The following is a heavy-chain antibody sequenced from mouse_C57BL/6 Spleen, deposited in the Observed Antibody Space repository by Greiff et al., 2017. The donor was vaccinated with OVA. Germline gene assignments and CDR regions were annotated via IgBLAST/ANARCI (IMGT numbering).Heavy chain of an antibody. D-gene: IGHD3-3*01. J-gene: IGHJ2*01. Sequence: QVQLKQPGAELVRPGSSVKLSCKASGYTFTSYWMHWVKQRPIQGLEWIGNIDPSDSETHYNQKFKDKATLTVDKSSRTAYMQLSSLTSEDSAVXDCARGGRTGYFDYWGQGTTLTVSS. CDR1: GYTFTSYW. CDR3: ARGGRTGYFDY. V-gene: IGHV1-52*01. CDR2: IDPSDSET.